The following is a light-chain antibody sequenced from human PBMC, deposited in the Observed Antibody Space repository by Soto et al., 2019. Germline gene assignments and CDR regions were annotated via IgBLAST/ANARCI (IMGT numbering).Light chain of an antibody. CDR3: QQYYNTPYT. CDR2: WAS. Sequence: DIVMTQSPDSLAVSLGERATINCKSSQSVFYSSNNKNYLAWYQQEPGHPPKLLIYWASTRESGVPDRFSGSGSGTDFTLTISSLQAEDVAVYYCQQYYNTPYTFGQGTKLEIK. CDR1: QSVFYSSNNKNY. V-gene: IGKV4-1*01. J-gene: IGKJ2*01.